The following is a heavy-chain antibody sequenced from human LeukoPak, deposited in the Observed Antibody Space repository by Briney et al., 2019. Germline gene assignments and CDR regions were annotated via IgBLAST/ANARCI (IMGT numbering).Heavy chain of an antibody. CDR1: GFTFSSYS. V-gene: IGHV3-21*01. Sequence: GGSLRLSCAASGFTFSSYSMNWVRQAPGKGLEWVSSISSSSSYIYYADSVKGRFTVSRDNAKNSLYLQMNSLRAEDTAVYYCARDGRGSWSPDYWGQGTLVTVSS. CDR2: ISSSSSYI. CDR3: ARDGRGSWSPDY. D-gene: IGHD3-10*01. J-gene: IGHJ4*02.